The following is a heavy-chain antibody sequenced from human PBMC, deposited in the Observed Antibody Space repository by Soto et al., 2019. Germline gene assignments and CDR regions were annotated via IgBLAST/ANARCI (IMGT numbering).Heavy chain of an antibody. V-gene: IGHV1-69*13. Sequence: ASVKVSCKASGGTFSSYAISWVRQAPGQGLEWMGGIIPIFGTANYAQKFQGRVTITADESTSTAYMELSSLRSEDTAVYYCASYSGYEKNYYYYGMDVWGQGTTVTVSS. CDR2: IIPIFGTA. J-gene: IGHJ6*02. CDR3: ASYSGYEKNYYYYGMDV. D-gene: IGHD5-12*01. CDR1: GGTFSSYA.